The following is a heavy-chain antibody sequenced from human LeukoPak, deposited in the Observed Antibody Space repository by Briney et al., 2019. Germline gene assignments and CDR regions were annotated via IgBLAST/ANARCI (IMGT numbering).Heavy chain of an antibody. D-gene: IGHD3-22*01. CDR1: GGSISSGDYY. CDR3: ARDSEIVGFDY. Sequence: SETLSLTCTVSGGSISSGDYYWSWIRQPPGKGLEWIGYIYYSGSTYYNPSLKSRVTISVDTSKNQFSLKLSSVTAADTAVYYCARDSEIVGFDYWGQGTPVTVSS. J-gene: IGHJ4*02. CDR2: IYYSGST. V-gene: IGHV4-30-4*01.